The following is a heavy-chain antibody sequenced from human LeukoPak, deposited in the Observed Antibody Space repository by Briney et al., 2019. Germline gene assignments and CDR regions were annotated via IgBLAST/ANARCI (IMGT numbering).Heavy chain of an antibody. CDR1: GYTFTSYG. CDR2: INPNSGGT. D-gene: IGHD5-18*01. Sequence: GASVKVSCKASGYTFTSYGISWVRQAPGQGLEWMGRINPNSGGTNYAQKFQGRVTMTRDTSISTAYMELSRLRSDDTAVYYCARGYSCGYDMWGQGTLVTVSS. V-gene: IGHV1-2*06. CDR3: ARGYSCGYDM. J-gene: IGHJ4*02.